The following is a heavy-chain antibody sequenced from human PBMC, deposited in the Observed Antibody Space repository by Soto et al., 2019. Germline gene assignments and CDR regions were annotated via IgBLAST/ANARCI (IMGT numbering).Heavy chain of an antibody. Sequence: SVKVSCKASGGTFSSYRISWVRQAPGQGLEWMGGIIPIFGTANYAQKFQGRVTITADKSTSTAYMELSSLRSEDTAVYYCARGRHLTTVTSFDYWGQGTLVTVSS. CDR3: ARGRHLTTVTSFDY. D-gene: IGHD4-17*01. CDR1: GGTFSSYR. J-gene: IGHJ4*02. V-gene: IGHV1-69*06. CDR2: IIPIFGTA.